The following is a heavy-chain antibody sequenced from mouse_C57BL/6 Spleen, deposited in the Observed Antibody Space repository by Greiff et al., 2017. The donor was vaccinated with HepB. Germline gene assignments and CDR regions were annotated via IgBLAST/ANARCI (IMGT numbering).Heavy chain of an antibody. CDR2: IDPSDSET. D-gene: IGHD2-4*01. V-gene: IGHV1-52*01. Sequence: VKLQQPGAELVRPGSSVKLSCKASGYTFTSYWMHWVKQRPIQGLEWIGNIDPSDSETHYNQKFKDKATLTVDKSSSTAYMQLSSLTSEDSAVYYCARRDDYDAWFAYWGQGTLVTVSA. J-gene: IGHJ3*01. CDR3: ARRDDYDAWFAY. CDR1: GYTFTSYW.